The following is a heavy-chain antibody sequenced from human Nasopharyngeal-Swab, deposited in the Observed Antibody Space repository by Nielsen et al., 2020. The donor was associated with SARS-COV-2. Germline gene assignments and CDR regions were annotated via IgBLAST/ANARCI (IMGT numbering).Heavy chain of an antibody. CDR2: ISYDGSNK. J-gene: IGHJ6*03. CDR1: GFTFSLYA. Sequence: GGSLRLSCSASGFTFSLYAMHWVRQAPGKGLEWVAVISYDGSNKYYADSVKGRFTISRDNSKNTLYLQMNSLRAEDTAVYYCARDEVGAAYYYYMDVWGKGTTVTVSS. CDR3: ARDEVGAAYYYYMDV. V-gene: IGHV3-30-3*01. D-gene: IGHD1-26*01.